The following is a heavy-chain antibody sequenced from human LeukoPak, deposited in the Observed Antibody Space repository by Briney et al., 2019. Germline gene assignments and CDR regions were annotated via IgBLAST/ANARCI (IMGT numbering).Heavy chain of an antibody. V-gene: IGHV3-23*01. J-gene: IGHJ5*02. CDR3: AKAANDYGDLNWFDP. D-gene: IGHD4-17*01. CDR2: IRPSGDNT. CDR1: GFTFSSYD. Sequence: GGSLRLSCAASGFTFSSYDMTWVRQAPGRGLERVSSIRPSGDNTYYADSVKGRFTISRDNSKNTLYLQMNSLRAEDTAVYYCAKAANDYGDLNWFDPWGQGTLVTVSS.